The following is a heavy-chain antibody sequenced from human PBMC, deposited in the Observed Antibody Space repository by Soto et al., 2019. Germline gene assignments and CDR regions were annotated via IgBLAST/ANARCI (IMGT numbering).Heavy chain of an antibody. J-gene: IGHJ4*02. CDR3: ARGRGYCSGGSCYTFDY. D-gene: IGHD2-15*01. CDR2: INHSGST. V-gene: IGHV4-34*01. CDR1: GGSFSGDY. Sequence: SETLSLTCAVYGGSFSGDYWSWIRQPPGKVLEWIGEINHSGSTNYNPSLKSRVTISVDTSKNQFSLKLSSVTAADTAVYYCARGRGYCSGGSCYTFDYWGQGTLVTVSS.